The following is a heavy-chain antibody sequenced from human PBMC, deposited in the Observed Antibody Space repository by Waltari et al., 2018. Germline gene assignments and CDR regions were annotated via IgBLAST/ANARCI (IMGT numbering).Heavy chain of an antibody. CDR2: VIPIFGTA. Sequence: QVQLVQSGAEVKKPGSSVKVACKASGGTFSSYAISWVRQAPGQGLELMGGVIPIFGTANYAQKFQGRVTITADESTSTAYMELSSLRSEDTAVYYCARGGDYIWWSYRNFDYWGQGTLVTVSS. CDR3: ARGGDYIWWSYRNFDY. D-gene: IGHD3-16*02. V-gene: IGHV1-69*13. J-gene: IGHJ4*02. CDR1: GGTFSSYA.